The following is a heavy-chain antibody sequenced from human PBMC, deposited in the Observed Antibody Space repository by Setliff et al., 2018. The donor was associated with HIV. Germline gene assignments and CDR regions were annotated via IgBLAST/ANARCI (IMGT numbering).Heavy chain of an antibody. V-gene: IGHV3-49*04. J-gene: IGHJ6*03. CDR3: SRVQWVVAAIEDFYYMDV. Sequence: GGSLRLSCAARGFFFTNAWMSWVRQAPGRGPEWVGFIRRKAYGGTTEYAASVKGSFTISRDDSKSIAYLQMNSLKAEDTAVYYCSRVQWVVAAIEDFYYMDVWGKGTTVTVSS. CDR1: GFFFTNAW. CDR2: IRRKAYGGTT. D-gene: IGHD2-15*01.